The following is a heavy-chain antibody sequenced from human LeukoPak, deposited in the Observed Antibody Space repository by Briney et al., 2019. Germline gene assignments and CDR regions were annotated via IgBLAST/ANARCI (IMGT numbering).Heavy chain of an antibody. CDR2: INHSGST. D-gene: IGHD2-2*01. V-gene: IGHV4-34*01. CDR1: GGSFSGYY. J-gene: IGHJ4*02. CDR3: ASSEVVPAADY. Sequence: SETLSLTCAVYGGSFSGYYWSWIRQPPGKGLEWIGEINHSGSTNYNPSLKSRVTISVDTSKNQFSLKLSSVTAADTAVYYCASSEVVPAADYWGQGTLVTVS.